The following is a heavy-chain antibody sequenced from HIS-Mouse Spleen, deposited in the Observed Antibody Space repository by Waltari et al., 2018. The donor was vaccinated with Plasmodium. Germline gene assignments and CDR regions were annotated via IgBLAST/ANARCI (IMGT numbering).Heavy chain of an antibody. V-gene: IGHV4-39*07. CDR3: ARDRITGTSYFDY. J-gene: IGHJ4*02. D-gene: IGHD1-7*01. Sequence: QLQLQESGPGLVKPSETLSLTCTVSGGSISSSSYYWGWIRQPPGKGLEWIGSNYYSGRTSYNPSLKSRVTISVDTSKNQFSLKLSSVTAADTAVYYCARDRITGTSYFDYWGQGTLVTVSS. CDR2: NYYSGRT. CDR1: GGSISSSSYY.